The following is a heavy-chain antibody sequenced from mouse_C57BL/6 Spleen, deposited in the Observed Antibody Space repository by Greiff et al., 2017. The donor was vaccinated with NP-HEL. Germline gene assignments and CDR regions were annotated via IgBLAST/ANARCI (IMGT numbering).Heavy chain of an antibody. Sequence: EVQLVESEGGLVQPGSSMKLSCTASGFTFSDYYMAWVRQVPEKGLEWVANINYDGSSTYYLASLKSRFIISRDNAKNILYLRMSSLKSEDTATYYCARERTGDYAMDYWGQGTSVTVSS. CDR2: INYDGSST. CDR3: ARERTGDYAMDY. V-gene: IGHV5-16*01. D-gene: IGHD4-1*01. CDR1: GFTFSDYY. J-gene: IGHJ4*01.